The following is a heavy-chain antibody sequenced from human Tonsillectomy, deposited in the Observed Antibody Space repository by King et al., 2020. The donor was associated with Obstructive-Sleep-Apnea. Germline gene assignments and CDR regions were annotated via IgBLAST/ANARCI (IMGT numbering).Heavy chain of an antibody. CDR2: ISYDGSNK. J-gene: IGHJ4*02. Sequence: VQLVESGGGVVQPGRSLRLSCAASGFTFSSYAMHLVPQAPGKGLEGVAVISYDGSNKYYPDSVKGRFTISRDNSKNTLYLQMNSLRAEDTAVYYCARDGQWLVPSHYFDYWGQGTLVTVSS. CDR3: ARDGQWLVPSHYFDY. D-gene: IGHD6-19*01. CDR1: GFTFSSYA. V-gene: IGHV3-30-3*01.